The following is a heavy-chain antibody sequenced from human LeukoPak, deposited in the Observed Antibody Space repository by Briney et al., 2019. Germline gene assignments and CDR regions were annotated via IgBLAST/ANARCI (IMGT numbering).Heavy chain of an antibody. CDR1: GYSFTNYW. D-gene: IGHD3-22*01. J-gene: IGHJ4*02. CDR2: TYAGDSDT. Sequence: GESLKISCKGSGYSFTNYWIGWVRQMPGKGLEWMGITYAGDSDTRYSPSFQGQVTISADKSISTAYLQWSSLKASDTAMYHCARLIRWDRYDTSGFDYWGQGTLVTVSS. CDR3: ARLIRWDRYDTSGFDY. V-gene: IGHV5-51*01.